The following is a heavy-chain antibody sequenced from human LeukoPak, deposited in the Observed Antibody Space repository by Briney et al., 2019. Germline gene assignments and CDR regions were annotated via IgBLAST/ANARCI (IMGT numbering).Heavy chain of an antibody. D-gene: IGHD6-13*01. CDR2: IKQDGSQK. CDR1: GFTFSHYW. J-gene: IGHJ4*02. Sequence: GGCLRLSCAASGFTFSHYWMRWVRQAPGKGLERVASIKQDGSQKYYGDSVKGRFTISRDNAKNSLYLQMNSLRAEDTAFYYCAKDDNSWSLDYWGQGTLVTVSS. CDR3: AKDDNSWSLDY. V-gene: IGHV3-7*01.